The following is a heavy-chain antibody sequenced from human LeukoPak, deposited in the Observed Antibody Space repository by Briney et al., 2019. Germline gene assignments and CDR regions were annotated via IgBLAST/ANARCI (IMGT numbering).Heavy chain of an antibody. Sequence: GGSLRLSCAASGFTFSSYDMTWVRQAPGKGLEWVAVISYDGSNKYYADSVKGRFTISRDNSKNTLYLQMNSLRAEDTAVYYCAKDIGVAAAGTDDYWGQGTLVTVSS. V-gene: IGHV3-30*18. CDR1: GFTFSSYD. J-gene: IGHJ4*02. D-gene: IGHD6-13*01. CDR2: ISYDGSNK. CDR3: AKDIGVAAAGTDDY.